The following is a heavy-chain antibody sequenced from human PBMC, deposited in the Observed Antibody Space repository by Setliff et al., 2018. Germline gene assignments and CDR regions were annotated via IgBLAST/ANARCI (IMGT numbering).Heavy chain of an antibody. D-gene: IGHD3-10*01. Sequence: SETLSLTCAVSGGAIRSHYWSWIRQPPGKELEWLGYIAYNGVTNYNPSLKSRVTISFDTPKNQVSLKLSSVTAADTAVYFCARDAYYFGSDNFKLGAVDVWGTGTSVTVSS. CDR1: GGAIRSHY. V-gene: IGHV4-59*11. J-gene: IGHJ6*04. CDR3: ARDAYYFGSDNFKLGAVDV. CDR2: IAYNGVT.